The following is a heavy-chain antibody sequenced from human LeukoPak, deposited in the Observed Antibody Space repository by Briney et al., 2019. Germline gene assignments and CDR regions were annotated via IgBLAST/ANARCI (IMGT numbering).Heavy chain of an antibody. V-gene: IGHV1-2*06. Sequence: GASVKVSCKASGGTFSRYAINWVRQAPGQGLEWMGRINPNSGGTNYAQKFQGRVTMTRDTSISTAYMELSRLRSDDTAVYYCARDDGSYWGQGTLVTVSS. CDR1: GGTFSRYA. D-gene: IGHD5-24*01. CDR2: INPNSGGT. CDR3: ARDDGSY. J-gene: IGHJ4*02.